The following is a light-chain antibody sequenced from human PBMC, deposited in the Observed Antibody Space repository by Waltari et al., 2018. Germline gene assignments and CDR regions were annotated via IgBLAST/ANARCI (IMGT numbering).Light chain of an antibody. J-gene: IGKJ2*01. CDR1: QSVSSY. CDR3: QQYYSAPYT. V-gene: IGKV3-11*01. CDR2: DAS. Sequence: EIVLTQSPATLSLSPGERATLSCRASQSVSSYLAWYQQKPGQAPRLLIYDASNRATGIPARFSGSGSGTDFILTITSLQAEDVATYYCQQYYSAPYTFGQGTKLEIK.